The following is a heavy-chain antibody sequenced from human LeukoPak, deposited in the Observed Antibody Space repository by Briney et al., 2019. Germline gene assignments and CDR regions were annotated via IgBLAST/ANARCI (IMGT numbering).Heavy chain of an antibody. CDR3: ARARKQQLYFDAFDI. CDR1: GGSISSSSYY. J-gene: IGHJ3*02. D-gene: IGHD6-13*01. CDR2: IYYSGST. Sequence: SETLSLTCTVSGGSISSSSYYWGWIRQPSGKGLEWIGSIYYSGSTYYNPSLKSRVTISVDTSKNHFSLKLSSVTAADTAVYYCARARKQQLYFDAFDIWGQGTMVTVSS. V-gene: IGHV4-39*02.